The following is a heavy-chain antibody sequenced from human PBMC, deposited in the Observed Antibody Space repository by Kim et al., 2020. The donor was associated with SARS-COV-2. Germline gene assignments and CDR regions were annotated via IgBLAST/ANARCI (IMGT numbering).Heavy chain of an antibody. CDR2: IYPGDSDT. CDR3: ARHLGQGRYYDSSGYIGYYGMDV. CDR1: GYSFTSYW. V-gene: IGHV5-51*01. J-gene: IGHJ6*02. D-gene: IGHD3-22*01. Sequence: GESLKISCKGSGYSFTSYWIGWVRQMPGKGLEWMGIIYPGDSDTRYSPSFQGQVTISADKSISTAYLQWSSLKASDTAMYYCARHLGQGRYYDSSGYIGYYGMDVWGQGTTVTVSS.